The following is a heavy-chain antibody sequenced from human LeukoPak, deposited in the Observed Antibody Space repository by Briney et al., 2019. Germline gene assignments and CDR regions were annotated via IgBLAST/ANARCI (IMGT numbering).Heavy chain of an antibody. D-gene: IGHD3-22*01. V-gene: IGHV4-59*01. Sequence: PSETLSLTCAVSGDSISIYHWSWIRQPPGKGLEWIAYINYIGSTKYNPSLNSRVTISVDTSKSQFSLKLGSVTAADTAVYYCERVKYYYDGSGYHYPFDIWGQGTMVTVSS. CDR2: INYIGST. CDR3: ERVKYYYDGSGYHYPFDI. J-gene: IGHJ3*02. CDR1: GDSISIYH.